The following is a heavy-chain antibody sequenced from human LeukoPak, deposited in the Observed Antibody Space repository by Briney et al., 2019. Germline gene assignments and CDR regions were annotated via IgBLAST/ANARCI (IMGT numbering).Heavy chain of an antibody. V-gene: IGHV4-61*02. J-gene: IGHJ3*02. CDR1: GGSISSGSYY. Sequence: SQTLSLTCTDSGGSISSGSYYWSWIRQPAGKGLEWIGRIYTSGSTNYNPSLKSRVTISVDTSKNQFSLKLSSVTAADTAVYYCARGRSTSFNAFDIWGQGTMVTVSS. CDR3: ARGRSTSFNAFDI. D-gene: IGHD2-2*01. CDR2: IYTSGST.